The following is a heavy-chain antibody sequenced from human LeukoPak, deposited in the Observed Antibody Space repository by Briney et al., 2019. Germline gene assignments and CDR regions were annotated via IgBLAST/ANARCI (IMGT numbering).Heavy chain of an antibody. V-gene: IGHV3-9*01. Sequence: LSLTCTVSGGSISSYYWSWVRQAPGKGLEWVSGISWGSGSIGYADSVKGRFTISRDNAKNSLYLQMNSLRAEDTALYYSAKGRYCSSTSCPTGWFDPWGQGTLVTVSS. J-gene: IGHJ5*02. D-gene: IGHD2-2*01. CDR3: AKGRYCSSTSCPTGWFDP. CDR2: ISWGSGSI. CDR1: GGSISSYY.